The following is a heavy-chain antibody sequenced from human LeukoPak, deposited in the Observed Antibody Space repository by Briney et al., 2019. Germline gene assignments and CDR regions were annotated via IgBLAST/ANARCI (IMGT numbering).Heavy chain of an antibody. J-gene: IGHJ4*02. Sequence: GGSLRLSCAASGFTFSSYAMSWVRQAPGKGLEWVSAISGSGGTTYYADSVKGRFTISRDNSKNTLYLQMNSLRAEDTAVYYCARDDSYGYKSGDYWGQGTLVTVSS. CDR1: GFTFSSYA. CDR3: ARDDSYGYKSGDY. V-gene: IGHV3-23*01. CDR2: ISGSGGTT. D-gene: IGHD5-18*01.